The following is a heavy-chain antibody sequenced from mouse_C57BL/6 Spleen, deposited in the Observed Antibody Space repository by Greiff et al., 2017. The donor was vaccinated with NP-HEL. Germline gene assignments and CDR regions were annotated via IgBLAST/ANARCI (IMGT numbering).Heavy chain of an antibody. CDR2: ISYDGSN. V-gene: IGHV3-6*01. CDR1: GYSITSGYY. CDR3: ARGVVDFLVAMDY. D-gene: IGHD1-1*01. J-gene: IGHJ4*01. Sequence: EVKLMESGPGLVKPSQSLSLTCSVTGYSITSGYYWNWIRQFPGNKLEWMGYISYDGSNNYNPSLKNRISITRDTSKNQFFLKLNSVTTEDTATYYCARGVVDFLVAMDYWGQGTSVTVSS.